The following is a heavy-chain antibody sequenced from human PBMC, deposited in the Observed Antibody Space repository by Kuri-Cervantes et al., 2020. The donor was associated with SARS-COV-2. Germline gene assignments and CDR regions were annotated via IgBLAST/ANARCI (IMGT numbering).Heavy chain of an antibody. Sequence: GGSLRLSCAASGFTFSSYGMHWVRQAPGKGLEWVAFIRYDGSNKYYADSVKGRFTISRDNPKNTLYLQMNSLRSEDTAVYYCARDRYRHSSGWYFDYWGQGTLVTVSS. J-gene: IGHJ4*02. CDR2: IRYDGSNK. CDR1: GFTFSSYG. V-gene: IGHV3-30*02. CDR3: ARDRYRHSSGWYFDY. D-gene: IGHD6-19*01.